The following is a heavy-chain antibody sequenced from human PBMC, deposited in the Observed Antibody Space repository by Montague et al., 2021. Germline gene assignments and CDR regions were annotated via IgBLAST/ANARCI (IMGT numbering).Heavy chain of an antibody. CDR3: AKQDYFVSGTSYKGFDP. CDR1: SGSIFHAH. J-gene: IGHJ5*02. D-gene: IGHD3-10*01. Sequence: SETLSLTCTVSSGSIFHAHWSWVRQPPGKGLEWLGSMFYDGATSNNPSLKSRVTMSIGTSTNQFSLKLSFVTAADTAVYYCAKQDYFVSGTSYKGFDPWGQGILVTVSS. CDR2: MFYDGAT. V-gene: IGHV4-59*08.